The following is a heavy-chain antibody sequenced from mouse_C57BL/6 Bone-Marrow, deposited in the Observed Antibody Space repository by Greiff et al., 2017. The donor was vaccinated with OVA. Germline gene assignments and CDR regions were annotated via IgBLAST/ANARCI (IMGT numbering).Heavy chain of an antibody. CDR2: ISSGGSYT. V-gene: IGHV5-6*01. Sequence: DVHLVESGGDLVKPGGSLKLSCAASGFTFSSYGMSWVRQTPDKRLEWVATISSGGSYTYYPDSVKGRFTISRDNAKNTLYLQMSSLKSEDTAMYYCARASGTSWFAYWGQGTLVTVSA. D-gene: IGHD4-1*01. CDR3: ARASGTSWFAY. CDR1: GFTFSSYG. J-gene: IGHJ3*01.